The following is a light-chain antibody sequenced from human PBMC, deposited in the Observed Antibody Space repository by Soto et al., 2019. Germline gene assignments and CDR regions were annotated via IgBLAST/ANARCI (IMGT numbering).Light chain of an antibody. CDR1: QSISIW. V-gene: IGKV1-5*03. CDR3: APYTTSST. CDR2: AAS. Sequence: DIQRTQSPSARAASGEGVDIGGCRAIQSISIWLAWYQQKPGKAPKLLIYAASSLESGVPSRFSGSGYATDFTLLLTRLSCDDFAPYYGAPYTTSSTLGQGTKVDIK. J-gene: IGKJ1*01.